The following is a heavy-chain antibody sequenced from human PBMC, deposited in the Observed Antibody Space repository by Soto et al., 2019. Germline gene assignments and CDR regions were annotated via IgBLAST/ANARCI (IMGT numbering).Heavy chain of an antibody. Sequence: EVQLLESGGGLVQPGGSLRLSCAASGFTFGTYGMSWVRQAPGNRLEWVSTISNAGGSTYYADSVKGRFTISRDNSKDTLYLQMNRLRAEDMAVYYCARSTVTPYYYYYYYMDVWGKGTTVTVSS. CDR2: ISNAGGST. CDR1: GFTFGTYG. J-gene: IGHJ6*03. V-gene: IGHV3-23*01. D-gene: IGHD4-4*01. CDR3: ARSTVTPYYYYYYYMDV.